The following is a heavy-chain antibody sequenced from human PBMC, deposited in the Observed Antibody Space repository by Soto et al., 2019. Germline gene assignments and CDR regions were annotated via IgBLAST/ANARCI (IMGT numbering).Heavy chain of an antibody. J-gene: IGHJ5*01. D-gene: IGHD2-2*01. CDR3: ARGTFGGYDS. V-gene: IGHV3-7*01. CDR1: GFTFSTYW. Sequence: EVQVVESGGGLVQPGGSLRLSCVASGFTFSTYWMTWVLQAPGKGLEWVANIKQGGSETHYVDSVKGRFTISRDNAKNSLYLQMNSLRAEDTAVYYCARGTFGGYDSWGQGPLVTVSS. CDR2: IKQGGSET.